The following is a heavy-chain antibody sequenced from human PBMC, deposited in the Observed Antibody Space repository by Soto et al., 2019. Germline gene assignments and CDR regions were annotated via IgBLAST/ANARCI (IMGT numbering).Heavy chain of an antibody. CDR1: GFSLSTSGMC. D-gene: IGHD5-18*01. CDR3: ARIRDTAMAGYYYYGMDV. Sequence: PTLVNPTQTLTLTCTFSGFSLSTSGMCVSWIRQPPGKALEWLALIDWDDDKYYSTSLKTRLTISKDTSKNQVVLTMTNMDPVDTATYYCARIRDTAMAGYYYYGMDVWGQGTTVTVSS. J-gene: IGHJ6*02. CDR2: IDWDDDK. V-gene: IGHV2-70*01.